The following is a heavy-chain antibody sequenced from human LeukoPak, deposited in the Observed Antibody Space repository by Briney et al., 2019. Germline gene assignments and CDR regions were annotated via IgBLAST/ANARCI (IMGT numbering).Heavy chain of an antibody. J-gene: IGHJ4*02. CDR1: GFSFISYA. CDR3: AKVYSSGWYSHFDY. D-gene: IGHD6-19*01. Sequence: GGSLRLSCAASGFSFISYAMSWVRQAPGKGLEYVSAISGSGVGTYYADSVKGRFTISRDNSKNTLYLQMNRLRAEDTAVYYCAKVYSSGWYSHFDYWGQGALVTVSS. V-gene: IGHV3-23*01. CDR2: ISGSGVGT.